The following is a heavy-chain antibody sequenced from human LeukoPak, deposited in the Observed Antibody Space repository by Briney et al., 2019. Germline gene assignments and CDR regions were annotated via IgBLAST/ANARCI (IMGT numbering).Heavy chain of an antibody. CDR2: INHSGST. D-gene: IGHD3-22*01. V-gene: IGHV4-34*01. Sequence: AETLSLTCAVYGRSFSGYYWSWIRQPPGKGLEWIGEINHSGSTNYNPSLKSRVTISVDKSTNQFSLKLSSVTAADTAVYYCARTRALLPRSGLDPWGQGTLVTVSS. J-gene: IGHJ5*02. CDR1: GRSFSGYY. CDR3: ARTRALLPRSGLDP.